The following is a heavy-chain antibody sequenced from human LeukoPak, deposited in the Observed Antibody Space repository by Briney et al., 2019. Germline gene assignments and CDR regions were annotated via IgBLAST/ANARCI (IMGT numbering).Heavy chain of an antibody. CDR3: ARSGIAARPSSRFNYYYGMDV. CDR1: GGSFSGYY. CDR2: INHSGST. V-gene: IGHV4-34*01. Sequence: PSETLSLTCAVYGGSFSGYYWSWIRQPPGKGLEWIGEINHSGSTNYNPSLKGRVTISVDTSKNQFSLKLSSVTAADTAVYYCARSGIAARPSSRFNYYYGMDVWGQGTTVTVSS. D-gene: IGHD6-6*01. J-gene: IGHJ6*02.